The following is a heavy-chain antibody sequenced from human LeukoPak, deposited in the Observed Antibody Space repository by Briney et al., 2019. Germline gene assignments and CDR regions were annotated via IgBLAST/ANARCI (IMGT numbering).Heavy chain of an antibody. CDR3: AKDRGSSWGGVVDY. CDR2: ISWNSGSI. J-gene: IGHJ4*02. V-gene: IGHV3-9*01. CDR1: GFTFGDYA. D-gene: IGHD6-13*01. Sequence: GGSLRLSCAASGFTFGDYAMHWVRQAPGKGLEWVSGISWNSGSIGYADSVKGRFTISRDNAKNSLYLQMNSLRAEDTALYYCAKDRGSSWGGVVDYWGQGTLVTVSS.